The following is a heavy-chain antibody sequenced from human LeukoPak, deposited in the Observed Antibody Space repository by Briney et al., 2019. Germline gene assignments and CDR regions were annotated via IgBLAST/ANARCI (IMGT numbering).Heavy chain of an antibody. CDR1: GYTFTSYG. D-gene: IGHD3-10*01. J-gene: IGHJ4*02. V-gene: IGHV1-18*01. CDR3: VMGLWFRELTTYYFDY. CDR2: ISAYNGNT. Sequence: ASVKVSCKASGYTFTSYGISWVRQAPGQGLEWMGWISAYNGNTNYAQKLQGRVTMTTDTSTSTAYMELRSLRADDTAVYYCVMGLWFRELTTYYFDYWGQGTVVTVSS.